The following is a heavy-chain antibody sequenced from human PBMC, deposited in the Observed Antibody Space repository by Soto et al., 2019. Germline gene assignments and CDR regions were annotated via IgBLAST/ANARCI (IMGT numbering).Heavy chain of an antibody. J-gene: IGHJ6*02. Sequence: EVQLVESGGSLVQPGGSLRLSCVASGFTFSSDWMHWVRQGPGRGLVWVSRMNSDGSIINYADSVKGRFTVSRDNAKNTLYLQMSSLRVEATALYYCVRGWSDVWGQGTTVTVSS. CDR3: VRGWSDV. D-gene: IGHD2-15*01. CDR1: GFTFSSDW. V-gene: IGHV3-74*01. CDR2: MNSDGSII.